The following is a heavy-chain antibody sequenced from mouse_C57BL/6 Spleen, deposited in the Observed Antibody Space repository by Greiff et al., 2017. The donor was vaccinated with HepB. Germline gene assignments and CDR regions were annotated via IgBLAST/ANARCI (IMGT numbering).Heavy chain of an antibody. CDR2: IRSKSNNYAT. V-gene: IGHV10-1*01. CDR1: GFSFNTYA. CDR3: GGGAGTFDY. J-gene: IGHJ2*01. Sequence: EVQRVESGGGLVQPKGSLKLSCAASGFSFNTYAMNWVRQAPGKGLEWVARIRSKSNNYATYYADSVKDRFTISRYDSESMLYLQMNNLKTEDTGMDYCGGGAGTFDYWGQGTTLTVSS. D-gene: IGHD4-1*01.